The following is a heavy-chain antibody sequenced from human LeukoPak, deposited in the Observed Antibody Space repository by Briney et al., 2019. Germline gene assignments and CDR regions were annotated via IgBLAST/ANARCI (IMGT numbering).Heavy chain of an antibody. J-gene: IGHJ6*03. CDR1: GYTFTSYY. V-gene: IGHV1-46*01. CDR3: ARGDYDSLFYYYYYMDV. D-gene: IGHD3-3*01. Sequence: ASVKVSCKASGYTFTSYYMHWVRQAPGQGLEWMGIINPSGGSTSYAQKFQGRVTMTRDMSTSTAYMELSSLRSEDTAVYYCARGDYDSLFYYYYYMDVWGKGTTVTVSS. CDR2: INPSGGST.